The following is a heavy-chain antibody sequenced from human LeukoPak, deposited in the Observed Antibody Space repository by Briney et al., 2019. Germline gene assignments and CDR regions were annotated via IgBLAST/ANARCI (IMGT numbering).Heavy chain of an antibody. CDR2: IRSKANSYAT. CDR1: GFTFSGSA. V-gene: IGHV3-73*01. Sequence: GGSLKLSCAASGFTFSGSAMHWVRQASGKGLEWVGRIRSKANSYATAYAASVKGRFTISRDNAKNSLYLQMNSLRAEDTAVYYCARNRGSYPFDYWGQGTLVTVSS. CDR3: ARNRGSYPFDY. J-gene: IGHJ4*02. D-gene: IGHD1-26*01.